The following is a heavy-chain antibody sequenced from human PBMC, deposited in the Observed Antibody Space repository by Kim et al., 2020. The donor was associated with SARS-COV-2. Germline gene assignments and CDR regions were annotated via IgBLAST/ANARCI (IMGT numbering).Heavy chain of an antibody. J-gene: IGHJ4*02. Sequence: SETLSLTCTVSGGSFSTSSYYWDWIRQPPGKGLEWIGGFYYTGPMYFNPSLKSRVTISVDTSKKQFSLKLTSVTAADTAVYYCARRSRGDGSPGYWGQGT. CDR3: ARRSRGDGSPGY. D-gene: IGHD3-16*01. CDR1: GGSFSTSSYY. CDR2: FYYTGPM. V-gene: IGHV4-39*01.